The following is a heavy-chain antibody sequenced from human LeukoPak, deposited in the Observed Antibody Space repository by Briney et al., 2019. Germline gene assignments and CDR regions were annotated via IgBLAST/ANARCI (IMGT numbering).Heavy chain of an antibody. Sequence: GGSLRLSCVASGFTFSSYAMSWVRETPAGGLEWVSSLRGNGDAFYAGSVKGRFTLSRDESRNTVYLQLNKLRVEDTAIYYCAKASWVSTADAVLWGQGTVVTVSS. J-gene: IGHJ4*02. CDR1: GFTFSSYA. CDR2: LRGNGDA. D-gene: IGHD3-16*01. V-gene: IGHV3-23*01. CDR3: AKASWVSTADAVL.